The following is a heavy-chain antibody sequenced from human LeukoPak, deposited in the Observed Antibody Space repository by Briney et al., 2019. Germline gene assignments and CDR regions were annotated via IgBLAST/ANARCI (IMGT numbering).Heavy chain of an antibody. J-gene: IGHJ4*01. V-gene: IGHV3-23*01. CDR3: PTGYDSSGYIL. CDR2: ISGSGGST. D-gene: IGHD3-22*01. CDR1: GFTFSSYA. Sequence: GGSLRLSCAASGFTFSSYAMSWVRQAPGKGLEWVSAISGSGGSTYYADSVKGRFTISRDNSKNTLYLQMNSLRAEDTAVYYCPTGYDSSGYILWGHGTLVTVSS.